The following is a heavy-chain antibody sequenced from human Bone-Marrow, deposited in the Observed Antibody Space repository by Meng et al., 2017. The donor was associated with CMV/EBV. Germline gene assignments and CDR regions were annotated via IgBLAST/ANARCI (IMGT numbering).Heavy chain of an antibody. CDR3: ARSYDFWSGDSGYYYGMDV. Sequence: GGSLRLSCAASGFTFSDHYMIWIRQAPGKGLAWVSHISESGTSMNYVDSVKGRFTISRDNAKNSLFLQMDSLRVEDAAVYYCARSYDFWSGDSGYYYGMDVWGQGTTVTVSS. CDR1: GFTFSDHY. V-gene: IGHV3-11*01. D-gene: IGHD3-3*01. J-gene: IGHJ6*02. CDR2: ISESGTSM.